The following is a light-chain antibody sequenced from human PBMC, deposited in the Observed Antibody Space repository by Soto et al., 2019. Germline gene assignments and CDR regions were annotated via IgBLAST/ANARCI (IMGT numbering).Light chain of an antibody. V-gene: IGKV3-20*01. J-gene: IGKJ1*01. CDR2: GAS. CDR3: QHYSSSPWT. CDR1: QSVRSNY. Sequence: EIVLTQSPGTLSLSPGERATLSCRASQSVRSNYLAWYQQKPGQAPRLLIYGASIRATGIPDRFGGSGSGTDFTLTISRLEPEDFAVYYCQHYSSSPWTFDQGTKVEIK.